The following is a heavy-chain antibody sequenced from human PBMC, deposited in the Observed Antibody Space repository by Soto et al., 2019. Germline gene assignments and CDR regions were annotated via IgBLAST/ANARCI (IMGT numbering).Heavy chain of an antibody. Sequence: QVQLVQSGAEVKKPGASVKVCCKASGYTFNNYGISWVRQSPGQGLEWMGWIGPYIGNRDHAQNFQGRVTMTTDTSTNTAYMELRSLRSDDTALYYCARCYCSVGSCYTCWHFDLWGRGTLVTVSS. CDR3: ARCYCSVGSCYTCWHFDL. V-gene: IGHV1-18*01. J-gene: IGHJ2*01. CDR2: IGPYIGNR. D-gene: IGHD2-15*01. CDR1: GYTFNNYG.